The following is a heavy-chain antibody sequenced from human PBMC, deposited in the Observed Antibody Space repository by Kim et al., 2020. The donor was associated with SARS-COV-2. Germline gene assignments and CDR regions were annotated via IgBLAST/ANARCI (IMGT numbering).Heavy chain of an antibody. V-gene: IGHV3-21*01. D-gene: IGHD3-9*01. CDR1: GFTFSSYS. Sequence: GGSLRLSCAASGFTFSSYSMNWVRQAPGKGLEWVSSISSSSSYIYYADSVKGRFTISRDNAKNSLYLQMNSLRAEDTAVYYCARSMLRYFDWLPYYGMDVWGQGTTVTVSS. CDR2: ISSSSSYI. CDR3: ARSMLRYFDWLPYYGMDV. J-gene: IGHJ6*02.